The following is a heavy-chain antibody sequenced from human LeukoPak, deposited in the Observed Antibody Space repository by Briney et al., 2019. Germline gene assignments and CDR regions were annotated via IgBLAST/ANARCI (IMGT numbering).Heavy chain of an antibody. D-gene: IGHD3-3*01. CDR1: GGTFSSYA. CDR3: AKDGVRFLEWLLPCWYFDY. J-gene: IGHJ4*02. Sequence: SVKVSCKASGGTFSSYAISWVRQAPGQGLEWMGRIIPIFGTANYAQKFQGRVTITTDESTSTAYMELSSLRSEDTAVYYCAKDGVRFLEWLLPCWYFDYWGQGTLVTVSS. V-gene: IGHV1-69*05. CDR2: IIPIFGTA.